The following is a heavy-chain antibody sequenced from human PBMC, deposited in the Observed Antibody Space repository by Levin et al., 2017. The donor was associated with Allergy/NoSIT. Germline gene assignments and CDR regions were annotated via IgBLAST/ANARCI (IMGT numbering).Heavy chain of an antibody. D-gene: IGHD6-19*01. CDR1: GFTFSNYA. CDR3: AKMPVPGSSDYFDY. V-gene: IGHV3-23*01. CDR2: ISDSGDTT. J-gene: IGHJ4*02. Sequence: PGGSLRLPCAASGFTFSNYAMSWVRQAPGRGLEWVSGISDSGDTTFYADSVKGRFTFSRDNSKNTLYLQMNSLRGEDTARDYGAKMPVPGSSDYFDYWGQGTLVTVSS.